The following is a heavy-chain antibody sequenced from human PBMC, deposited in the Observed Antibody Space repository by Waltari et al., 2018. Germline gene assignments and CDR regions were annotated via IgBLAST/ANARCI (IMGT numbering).Heavy chain of an antibody. D-gene: IGHD1-7*01. Sequence: QVQLVQSGAAVKKHGASVKVPCKASGYTFTSYGISWVRRAPGQGLEWMGWVSAYNGNTNYAQKLQGRVTMTTDTSTSTAYMELMSLRSDDTAVYYCARDWGGAGTTSGGVFDLWGRGTLVTVSS. CDR3: ARDWGGAGTTSGGVFDL. CDR2: VSAYNGNT. CDR1: GYTFTSYG. V-gene: IGHV1-18*01. J-gene: IGHJ2*01.